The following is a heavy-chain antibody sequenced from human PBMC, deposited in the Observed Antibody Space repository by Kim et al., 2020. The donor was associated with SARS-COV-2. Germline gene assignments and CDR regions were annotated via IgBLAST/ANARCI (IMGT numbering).Heavy chain of an antibody. Sequence: SETLSLTCTVSGGSISSYYWSWIRQPPGKGLEWIGYIYYSGSTNYNPSLKSRVTISVDTSKNQFSLKLSSVTAADTAVYYCARGNTYYDILTGYSDYYGMDVWGQGTTVTVSS. CDR1: GGSISSYY. CDR2: IYYSGST. D-gene: IGHD3-9*01. J-gene: IGHJ6*02. V-gene: IGHV4-59*01. CDR3: ARGNTYYDILTGYSDYYGMDV.